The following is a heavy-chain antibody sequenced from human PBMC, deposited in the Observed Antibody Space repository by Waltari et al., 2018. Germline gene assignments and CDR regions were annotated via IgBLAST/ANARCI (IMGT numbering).Heavy chain of an antibody. V-gene: IGHV3-23*01. D-gene: IGHD5-12*01. Sequence: EVQLLESGGGLVQPGGSLRLSCAASGFTFSSHAMSWVRQAPGKGLEWVSAISGSGGSTYYADSVKGRFTISRDNSKNTLYLQMNSLRAEDTAVYYCAKSEWLDDAFDIWGQGTMVTVSS. CDR3: AKSEWLDDAFDI. CDR2: ISGSGGST. J-gene: IGHJ3*02. CDR1: GFTFSSHA.